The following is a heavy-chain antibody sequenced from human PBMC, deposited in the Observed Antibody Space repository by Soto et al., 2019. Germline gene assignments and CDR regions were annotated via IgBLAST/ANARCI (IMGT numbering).Heavy chain of an antibody. J-gene: IGHJ6*02. CDR3: ATSGVCIAARVIYYGMDV. D-gene: IGHD6-6*01. CDR1: GYSFTSYW. Sequence: PGESLKISCKGSGYSFTSYWISWVRQMPGKGLEWMGRIDASDSYTNYSPSFQGHVTISADKAISTAYLQWSSLKASDTAMYYCATSGVCIAARVIYYGMDVWGQGTTVTVSS. CDR2: IDASDSYT. V-gene: IGHV5-10-1*01.